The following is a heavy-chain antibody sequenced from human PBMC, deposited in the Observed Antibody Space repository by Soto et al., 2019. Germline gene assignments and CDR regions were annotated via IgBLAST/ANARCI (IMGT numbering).Heavy chain of an antibody. CDR1: GFTFSSYA. J-gene: IGHJ4*02. CDR2: ISYDGSNK. D-gene: IGHD3-16*01. Sequence: QVQLVESGGGVVQPGRSLRLSCAASGFTFSSYAIHWVRQAPGKGLEWVAVISYDGSNKYYADSVKGRFTISRDNSKNTLYLQMNSLRAEDTAVCYCARAYEGDYFDYWGQGTLVTVSS. V-gene: IGHV3-30-3*01. CDR3: ARAYEGDYFDY.